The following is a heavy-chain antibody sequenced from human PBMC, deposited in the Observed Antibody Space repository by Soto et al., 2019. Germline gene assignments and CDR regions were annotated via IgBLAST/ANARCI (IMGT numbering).Heavy chain of an antibody. CDR2: IYPGDSDT. D-gene: IGHD1-7*01. Sequence: GESLKISCKGSAYSFTTYWIGWVRQMPGKGLEWMGIIYPGDSDTRYSPSFQGQVTISADKSISTAYLQWSSLKAPDTALYYSSRSMGTNAPSVFDCWGHGTLVTVSS. CDR3: SRSMGTNAPSVFDC. CDR1: AYSFTTYW. V-gene: IGHV5-51*01. J-gene: IGHJ4*01.